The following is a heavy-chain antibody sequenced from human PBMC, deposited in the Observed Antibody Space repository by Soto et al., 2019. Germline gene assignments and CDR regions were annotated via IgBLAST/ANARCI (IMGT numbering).Heavy chain of an antibody. J-gene: IGHJ6*02. CDR1: GFTFSNAW. D-gene: IGHD3-3*01. CDR3: TTARSDYDFWSGYPRPRNYGMDV. Sequence: GGSLRLSCAASGFTFSNAWMNWVRQAPGKGLEWVGRIKSKTDGGTTDYAAPVKGRFTISRDDSKNTLYLQMNSLKTEDTAVYYCTTARSDYDFWSGYPRPRNYGMDVWGQGTTVTVSS. V-gene: IGHV3-15*07. CDR2: IKSKTDGGTT.